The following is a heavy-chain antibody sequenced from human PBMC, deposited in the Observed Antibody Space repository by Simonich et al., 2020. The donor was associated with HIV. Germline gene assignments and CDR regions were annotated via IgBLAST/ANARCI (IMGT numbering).Heavy chain of an antibody. D-gene: IGHD3-10*01. CDR1: GGTFSSFA. V-gene: IGHV1-69*13. CDR3: ARKGGGRGVYYFDY. J-gene: IGHJ4*02. Sequence: QVQLVQSGAEVKKPGSSVKVSCKASGGTFSSFAISWVRQAPGLGLEWVEGNTPIFGTANYAQMFQGRVTITADESTSTAYMELSSLRSEDTGIYYCARKGGGRGVYYFDYWGQGTLVTVSS. CDR2: NTPIFGTA.